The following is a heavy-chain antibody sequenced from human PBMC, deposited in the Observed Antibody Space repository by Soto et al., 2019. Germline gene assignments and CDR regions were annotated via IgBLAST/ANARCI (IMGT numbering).Heavy chain of an antibody. V-gene: IGHV4-31*03. Sequence: QVQLQESGPGLVQPSQTLSLTCTVSGGSISSGGYYWSWIRQHPGKGLEWIGYIYYSGSTYYNPSLKSRVTISVDTSKNQFSLKLSSVTAADTAVYYCARDRGGYDQKPYFDYWGQGTLVTVSS. CDR2: IYYSGST. CDR3: ARDRGGYDQKPYFDY. J-gene: IGHJ4*02. CDR1: GGSISSGGYY. D-gene: IGHD5-12*01.